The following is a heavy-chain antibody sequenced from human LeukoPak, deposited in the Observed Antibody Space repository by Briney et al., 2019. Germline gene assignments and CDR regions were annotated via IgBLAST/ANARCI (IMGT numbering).Heavy chain of an antibody. CDR1: GYTFTNNY. D-gene: IGHD2-15*01. V-gene: IGHV1-46*01. J-gene: IGHJ4*02. Sequence: VASVRVSCKASGYTFTNNYLHWVRQAPGQGLEWMGMIYPRDGSTSYAQNFQGRVTVTRDTSTTTVHMELRGLRSEDTAVYYCVREAEGYYFDYWGQGALVTVSS. CDR3: VREAEGYYFDY. CDR2: IYPRDGST.